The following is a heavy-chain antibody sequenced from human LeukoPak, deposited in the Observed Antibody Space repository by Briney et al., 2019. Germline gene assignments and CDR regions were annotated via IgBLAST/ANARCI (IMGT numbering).Heavy chain of an antibody. V-gene: IGHV4-4*07. CDR1: GGSISSYC. J-gene: IGHJ4*02. CDR2: IYASGST. D-gene: IGHD3-9*01. Sequence: SETLSLTCTVSGGSISSYCWSWIRQPAGKGLEWIGRIYASGSTNYNPSLKSRVTMSVDTSKNQFSLRLSSVTAADTAVYYCARGTYFDVLTGYSPGTFDYWGQGTLVTVSS. CDR3: ARGTYFDVLTGYSPGTFDY.